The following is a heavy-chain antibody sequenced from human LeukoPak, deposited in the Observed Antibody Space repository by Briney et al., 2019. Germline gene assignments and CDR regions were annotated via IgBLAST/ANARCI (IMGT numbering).Heavy chain of an antibody. Sequence: PSETQSLTCTVSGGSISSGGYYWSWIRQPPGKGLEWIGSIYHSGSTYYNPSLKSRVTISVDTSKNQFSLKLSSVTAADTAVYYCARGESWSDYGNAFDIWGQGTMVTVSS. CDR3: ARGESWSDYGNAFDI. J-gene: IGHJ3*02. V-gene: IGHV4-39*07. CDR1: GGSISSGGYY. CDR2: IYHSGST. D-gene: IGHD4-17*01.